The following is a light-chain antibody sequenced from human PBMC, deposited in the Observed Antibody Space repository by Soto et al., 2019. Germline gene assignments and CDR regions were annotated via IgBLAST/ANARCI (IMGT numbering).Light chain of an antibody. CDR2: NDV. V-gene: IGLV3-21*04. CDR3: QVWHSSSDQI. Sequence: SYELTQPPSVSVAPGETATITCGGDKIASKSVHWYRQKAGQAPVLVIYNDVDRPSGIPERIFAYNSGNTATLSISRVEAGDEAAYYCQVWHSSSDQILGGGTKLTVL. J-gene: IGLJ2*01. CDR1: KIASKS.